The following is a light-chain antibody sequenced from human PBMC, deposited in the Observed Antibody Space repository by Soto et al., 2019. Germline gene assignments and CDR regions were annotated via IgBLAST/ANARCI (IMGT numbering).Light chain of an antibody. CDR2: LGS. CDR3: QHYNSYSEA. CDR1: QSLLYSNGYNY. J-gene: IGKJ1*01. Sequence: DIVITQSPLSLPFTPLDPSSISCGSSQSLLYSNGYNYLDWYLQKPGQSPQLLIYLGSDRASGVPDRFSGSGSGTEFTLTISSLQPDDFATYYCQHYNSYSEAFGQGTKVDIK. V-gene: IGKV2-28*01.